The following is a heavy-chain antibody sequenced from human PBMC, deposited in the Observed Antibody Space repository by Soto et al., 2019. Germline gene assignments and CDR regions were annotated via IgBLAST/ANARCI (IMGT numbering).Heavy chain of an antibody. CDR1: GYIFSNFG. J-gene: IGHJ6*02. CDR2: ISGYNDNT. D-gene: IGHD2-2*01. Sequence: QIQLVQSGPEVRKPGASVKVSCKASGYIFSNFGISWVRQAPGQGLEWMGWISGYNDNTNYAQKFQDRVRMTTDISTSTAYMELTTLRPEDTAVYYCAKDASSCFYYYYGMDVWGQGTTVTVSS. V-gene: IGHV1-18*01. CDR3: AKDASSCFYYYYGMDV.